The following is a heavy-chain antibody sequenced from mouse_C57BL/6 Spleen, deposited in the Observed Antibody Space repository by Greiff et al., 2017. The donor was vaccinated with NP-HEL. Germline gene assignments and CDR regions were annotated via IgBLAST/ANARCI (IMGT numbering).Heavy chain of an antibody. CDR1: GFTFSDYG. D-gene: IGHD1-1*02. V-gene: IGHV5-17*01. J-gene: IGHJ4*01. CDR3: ARMGSLYAMDY. CDR2: ISSGSSTI. Sequence: EVKLMESGGGLVKPGGSLKLSCAASGFTFSDYGMHWVRQAPEKGLEWVAYISSGSSTIYYADTVKGRFTISRDNAKNTLFLQMTSLRSEDTAMYYCARMGSLYAMDYWGQGTSVTVSS.